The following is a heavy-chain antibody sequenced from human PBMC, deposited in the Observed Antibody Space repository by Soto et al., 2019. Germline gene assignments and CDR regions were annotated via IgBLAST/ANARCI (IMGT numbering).Heavy chain of an antibody. D-gene: IGHD1-26*01. V-gene: IGHV4-59*08. CDR3: ARDGYSGSSYYYYGMDV. J-gene: IGHJ6*02. CDR2: IYYSGST. Sequence: SETLSLTCTVSGGSISSYYWSWIQQPPGKGLEWIGYIYYSGSTNYNPSLKSRVTISVDTSKNQFSLKLSSVTAADTAVYYCARDGYSGSSYYYYGMDVWGQGTTVTVSS. CDR1: GGSISSYY.